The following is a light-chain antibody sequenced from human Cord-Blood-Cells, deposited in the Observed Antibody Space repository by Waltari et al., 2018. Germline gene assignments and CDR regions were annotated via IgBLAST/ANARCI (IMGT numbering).Light chain of an antibody. Sequence: EIVLTQSPATLSLSPGERATLSCRTSQSVSSYLAWYQQKPGQAPRLLDYDVSNRATGIPARFSGSGSGTDFTLTISSLEPEDFAVYYCQQRSNWPRTFGQGTKLEIK. CDR1: QSVSSY. CDR3: QQRSNWPRT. CDR2: DVS. V-gene: IGKV3-11*01. J-gene: IGKJ2*01.